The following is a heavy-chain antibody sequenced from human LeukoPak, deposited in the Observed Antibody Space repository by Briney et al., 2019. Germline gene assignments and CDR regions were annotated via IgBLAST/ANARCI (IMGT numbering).Heavy chain of an antibody. V-gene: IGHV1-24*01. J-gene: IGHJ3*02. CDR3: AIGNILVGATFRAFDI. D-gene: IGHD1-26*01. CDR1: GYSVSELS. CDR2: FDSERGDT. Sequence: ASVKVSCKVSGYSVSELSMHWVRQAPGKGLEWMVGFDSERGDTVYAQKFQGRVTMTEDTSTNTAYMDLSSLRSEDTAVYYCAIGNILVGATFRAFDIWGQGTMVAVSS.